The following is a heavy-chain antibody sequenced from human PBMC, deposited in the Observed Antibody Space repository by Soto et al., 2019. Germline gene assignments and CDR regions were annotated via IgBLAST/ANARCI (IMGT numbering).Heavy chain of an antibody. D-gene: IGHD3-10*01. J-gene: IGHJ6*02. CDR1: GYNFISYW. V-gene: IGHV5-10-1*01. CDR2: IDPSDSYT. CDR3: ALSSFYYGMDV. Sequence: VVSLKISCKGSGYNFISYWISWVRQMPGKGLEWMGRIDPSDSYTNYSPSFQGHVTISADKSISTAYLQWSSLKASDTAMYYCALSSFYYGMDVWGQGTKVTVSS.